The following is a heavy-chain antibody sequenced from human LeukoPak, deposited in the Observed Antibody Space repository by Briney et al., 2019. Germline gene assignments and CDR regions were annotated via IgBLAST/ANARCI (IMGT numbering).Heavy chain of an antibody. CDR3: AKEGYSSGWYSLAYYYYGMDV. D-gene: IGHD6-19*01. CDR2: ISSSSSYI. J-gene: IGHJ6*02. CDR1: GFTFSSYG. V-gene: IGHV3-21*01. Sequence: GRSLRLSCAASGFTFSSYGMHWVRQAPGKGLEWVSSISSSSSYIYYADSVKGRFTISRDNAKNSLYLQMNSLRAEDTAVYYCAKEGYSSGWYSLAYYYYGMDVWGQGTTVTVSS.